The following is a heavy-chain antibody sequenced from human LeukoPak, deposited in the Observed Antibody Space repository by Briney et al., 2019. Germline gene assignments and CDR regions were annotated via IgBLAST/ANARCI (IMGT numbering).Heavy chain of an antibody. V-gene: IGHV3-7*01. D-gene: IGHD3-22*01. CDR3: ARVGIVVVITYFDY. Sequence: GSLRLPCAASGFTFSSYWMSWVRQAPGKGLEWVANIKQDGSEKYYVDSVKGRFTISRDNAKNSLYLQMNSLRAEDTAVYYCARVGIVVVITYFDYWGLGTLVTVSS. CDR2: IKQDGSEK. J-gene: IGHJ4*02. CDR1: GFTFSSYW.